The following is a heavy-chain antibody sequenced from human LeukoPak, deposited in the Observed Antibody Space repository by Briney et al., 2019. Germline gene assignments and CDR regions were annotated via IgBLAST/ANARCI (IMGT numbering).Heavy chain of an antibody. CDR3: ASLSYYYDSSKNLSDY. Sequence: SETQSLTCAVYGVSFSGYYWSWIRQPPGKGLEWIGEINHSGSTNYNPSLKSRVTISVDTSKNQFSLKLSSVTAADTAVYYCASLSYYYDSSKNLSDYWGQGTLVTVSS. V-gene: IGHV4-34*01. D-gene: IGHD3-22*01. J-gene: IGHJ4*02. CDR1: GVSFSGYY. CDR2: INHSGST.